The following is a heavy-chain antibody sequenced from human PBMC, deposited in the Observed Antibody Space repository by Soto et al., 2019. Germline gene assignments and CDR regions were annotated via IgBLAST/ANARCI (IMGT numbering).Heavy chain of an antibody. D-gene: IGHD4-17*01. CDR3: ARMGDYGDYVFYYYYGMDV. CDR1: GYSISSGYY. V-gene: IGHV4-38-2*01. CDR2: IYHSGST. J-gene: IGHJ6*02. Sequence: TLSLTCAVSGYSISSGYYWGWIRQPPGKGLEWIGIIYHSGSTYYNPSLKSRVTISVDTSKNQFSLKLSSVTAADTAVYYCARMGDYGDYVFYYYYGMDVWGQGTTVTVYS.